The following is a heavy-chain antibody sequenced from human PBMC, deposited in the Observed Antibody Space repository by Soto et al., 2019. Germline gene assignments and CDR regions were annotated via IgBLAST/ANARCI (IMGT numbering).Heavy chain of an antibody. J-gene: IGHJ4*02. Sequence: QVQLVESGGGVVQPGRSLRLSCAVSGFTFSSYGMHWVRQAAGKGLEWVAVIWYDGSNEFYADSVKGRFTISRDNSKNTLYLQVNSLRAEDTVVYYCARGGYKMAPVKGFDYWGQGTLVTVSP. D-gene: IGHD4-4*01. CDR2: IWYDGSNE. CDR3: ARGGYKMAPVKGFDY. CDR1: GFTFSSYG. V-gene: IGHV3-33*01.